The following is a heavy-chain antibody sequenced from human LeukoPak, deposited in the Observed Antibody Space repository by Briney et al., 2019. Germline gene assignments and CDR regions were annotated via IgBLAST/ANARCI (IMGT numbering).Heavy chain of an antibody. CDR1: GFTFSSYA. Sequence: GGSLRLSCAASGFTFSSYAMSWVRQAPGKGLEWASAISGSGGSTYYADSVKGRFTISRDNSKNTLYLQMNSLRAEDTAVYYCAKLGLSSSWSFFDYWGQGTLVTVSS. V-gene: IGHV3-23*01. CDR2: ISGSGGST. D-gene: IGHD6-13*01. CDR3: AKLGLSSSWSFFDY. J-gene: IGHJ4*02.